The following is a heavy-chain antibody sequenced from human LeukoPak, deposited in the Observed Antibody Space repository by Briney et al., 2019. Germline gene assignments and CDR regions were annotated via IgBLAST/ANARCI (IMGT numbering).Heavy chain of an antibody. CDR3: ANYCSSSSCHTRRAFDI. CDR2: IYHSGST. Sequence: SETLSLTCAVSGGSISSSNWWSWVRQPPGKGLVWIGEIYHSGSTNYNPSLKSRVAISVDTSKNQFSLKLSSVTAADTAVYYCANYCSSSSCHTRRAFDIWGQGTMVTVSS. V-gene: IGHV4-4*02. D-gene: IGHD2-2*02. CDR1: GGSISSSNW. J-gene: IGHJ3*02.